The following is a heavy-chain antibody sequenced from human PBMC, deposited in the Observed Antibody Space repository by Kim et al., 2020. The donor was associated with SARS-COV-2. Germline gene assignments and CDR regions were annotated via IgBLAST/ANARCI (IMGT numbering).Heavy chain of an antibody. CDR3: ARSVFGELFPVCFDP. Sequence: SETLSLTCTVSGGSITRTSYYWSWNRQRPGEKMEWIASMYHTRSSYHNPTLRGRVTISVDTSQYQLSLNLHSVTAAATAVYSWARSVFGELFPVCFDPW. D-gene: IGHD3-10*02. CDR1: GGSITRTSYY. J-gene: IGHJ5*02. V-gene: IGHV4-39*01. CDR2: MYHTRSS.